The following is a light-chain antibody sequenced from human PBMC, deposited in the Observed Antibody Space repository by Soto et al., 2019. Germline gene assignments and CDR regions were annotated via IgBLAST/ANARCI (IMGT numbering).Light chain of an antibody. CDR2: AAS. J-gene: IGKJ1*01. V-gene: IGKV3-20*01. CDR3: HQFGSSPPRT. Sequence: EIVLMQSPGTLSLSPGERATLSCRASQSVSSTSLAWYQHKSGQPPRLLIYAASRRATGIPDRFSGSGSGTDFTLTFSRLEPEDFAVYYCHQFGSSPPRTFGQGTKVDIK. CDR1: QSVSSTS.